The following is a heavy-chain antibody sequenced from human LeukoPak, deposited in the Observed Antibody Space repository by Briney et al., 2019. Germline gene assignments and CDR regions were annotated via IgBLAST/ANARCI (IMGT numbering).Heavy chain of an antibody. CDR3: TRHREARGIAAAGTDY. CDR1: GFTFSGSA. V-gene: IGHV3-73*01. Sequence: GGSLRLSCAASGFTFSGSAMHWVRQASGKGLEWVGRIRSKANSYATAYAASVKGRFTISRDDSKNTAYLQMNSLKTEDTAVYYCTRHREARGIAAAGTDYWGQGTLVTVSS. CDR2: IRSKANSYAT. J-gene: IGHJ4*02. D-gene: IGHD6-13*01.